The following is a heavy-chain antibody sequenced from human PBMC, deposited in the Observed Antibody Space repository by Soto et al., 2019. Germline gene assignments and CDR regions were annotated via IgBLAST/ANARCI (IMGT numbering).Heavy chain of an antibody. V-gene: IGHV3-23*01. D-gene: IGHD6-19*01. CDR1: GFTFSSYA. CDR2: ISGSGGST. J-gene: IGHJ4*02. Sequence: PGGSLRLSCAASGFTFSSYAMSWVRQAPGKGLEWVSAISGSGGSTYYADSVKGRFTISRDNSKNTLYLQMNSLRAEDTAVYYCAKPRLSSSGWYYFDYWGQGTLVTVSS. CDR3: AKPRLSSSGWYYFDY.